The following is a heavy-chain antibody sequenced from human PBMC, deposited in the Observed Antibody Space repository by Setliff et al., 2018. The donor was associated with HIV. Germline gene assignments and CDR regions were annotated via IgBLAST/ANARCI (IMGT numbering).Heavy chain of an antibody. CDR3: ARSPLYSGYERYYFDY. J-gene: IGHJ4*02. V-gene: IGHV4-39*07. Sequence: SETLSLTCTVSGGSIGSSDYYWGWIRQPPGKGLEWIGSIFYTGRTTYNPSLRSRVTISLDTSKTQFSLSLTSVTAADTAVYYCARSPLYSGYERYYFDYWGQGTLVTVSS. D-gene: IGHD5-12*01. CDR2: IFYTGRT. CDR1: GGSIGSSDYY.